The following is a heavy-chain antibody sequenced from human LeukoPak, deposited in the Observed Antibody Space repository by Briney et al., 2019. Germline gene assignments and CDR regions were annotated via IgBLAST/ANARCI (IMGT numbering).Heavy chain of an antibody. D-gene: IGHD6-6*01. Sequence: ASVKVSCKASGYTFTSYYMHWVRQAPGQGLEWMGIINPSGGSTSHAQKFQGRVTITADESTSTAYMELSSLRSEDTAVYYCASFRPGYYYYMDVWGKGTTVTVSS. CDR2: INPSGGST. J-gene: IGHJ6*03. CDR3: ASFRPGYYYYMDV. V-gene: IGHV1-46*01. CDR1: GYTFTSYY.